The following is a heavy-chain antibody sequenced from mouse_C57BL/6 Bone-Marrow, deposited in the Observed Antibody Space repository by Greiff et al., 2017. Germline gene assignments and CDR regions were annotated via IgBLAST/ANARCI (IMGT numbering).Heavy chain of an antibody. CDR2: IDPSDSYT. CDR3: ARDYCGSSMFAY. CDR1: GYTFTSYW. V-gene: IGHV1-50*01. Sequence: QVQLQQPGAELVKPGASVKLSCKASGYTFTSYWMQWVKQRPGQGLEWIGEIDPSDSYTNYNQKFKGKATLTVDTSSSTAYMQLSSLTSEDSAVYYCARDYCGSSMFAYWGQGTLVTVSA. J-gene: IGHJ3*01. D-gene: IGHD1-1*01.